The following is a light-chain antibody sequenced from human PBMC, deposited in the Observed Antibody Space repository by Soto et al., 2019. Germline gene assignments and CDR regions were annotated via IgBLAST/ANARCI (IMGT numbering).Light chain of an antibody. V-gene: IGKV1D-12*01. CDR3: QQANSFPLT. Sequence: DIQMTQSPSSVSASVGDRVTITCRASQGISSWLVCYQQKPGKAPKLLIYAAYSLQSGVTSRFSGSGSGTDFTLAISSLQPEDFATYYCQQANSFPLTFGQGTRLEIK. J-gene: IGKJ5*01. CDR2: AAY. CDR1: QGISSW.